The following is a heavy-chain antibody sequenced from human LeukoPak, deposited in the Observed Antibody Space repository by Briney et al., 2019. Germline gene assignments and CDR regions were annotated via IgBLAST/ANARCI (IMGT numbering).Heavy chain of an antibody. CDR1: GGPISGYY. D-gene: IGHD6-13*01. J-gene: IGHJ4*02. Sequence: SETLSLTCTVSGGPISGYYWSWIRQSPGKGLEWIGYIYYSGSTSYNPSLKSRVTISIDTSKNQFSLKLTSVTAADTAVYYCAREAVAAAEVDYWGQGTLVTVSS. V-gene: IGHV4-4*08. CDR3: AREAVAAAEVDY. CDR2: IYYSGST.